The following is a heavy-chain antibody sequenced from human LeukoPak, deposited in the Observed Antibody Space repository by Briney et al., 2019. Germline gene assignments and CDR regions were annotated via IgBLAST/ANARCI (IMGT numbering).Heavy chain of an antibody. CDR1: GFTFSSYG. Sequence: GGSLRLSCAASGFTFSSYGMQWVRQAPGKGLEWVAVISYDGSNKYYADSVKGRFTISRDNSKNTLHLQMNSLRAEDTAVYYCAKGGTSVATAGSHFDYWGQGTLVTVSS. CDR2: ISYDGSNK. J-gene: IGHJ4*02. CDR3: AKGGTSVATAGSHFDY. V-gene: IGHV3-30*18. D-gene: IGHD6-13*01.